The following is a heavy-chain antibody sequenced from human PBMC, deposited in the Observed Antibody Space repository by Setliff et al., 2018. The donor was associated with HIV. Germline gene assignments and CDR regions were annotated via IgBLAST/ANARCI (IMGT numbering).Heavy chain of an antibody. CDR3: AKWGIAVAGDAQGFDY. Sequence: AGGSLRLSCAASGFTFDDYAMHWVRQAPGKGLEWVSGISWNSGSIGYADSVKGRFTISRDNAKNSLYLQMSSLRAEDTALYYCAKWGIAVAGDAQGFDYWGQGTLVTVSS. J-gene: IGHJ4*02. D-gene: IGHD6-19*01. V-gene: IGHV3-9*01. CDR1: GFTFDDYA. CDR2: ISWNSGSI.